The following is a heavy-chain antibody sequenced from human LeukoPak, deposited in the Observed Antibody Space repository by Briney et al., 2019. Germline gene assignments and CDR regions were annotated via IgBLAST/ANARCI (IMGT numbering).Heavy chain of an antibody. CDR3: ARDSSSPRVKYFQH. CDR2: IFTSGST. CDR1: GGAIRTGSYY. D-gene: IGHD6-6*01. Sequence: SETLSLTCTVSGGAIRTGSYYGSWIRQPAGKELQWIGRIFTSGSTNYNPSLKSRVTISVDTSKNQFSLKLSSVTAADTAVYYCARDSSSPRVKYFQHWGQGTLVTVSS. J-gene: IGHJ1*01. V-gene: IGHV4-61*02.